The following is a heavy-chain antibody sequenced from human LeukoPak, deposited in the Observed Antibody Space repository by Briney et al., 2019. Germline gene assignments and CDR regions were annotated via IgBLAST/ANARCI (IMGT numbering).Heavy chain of an antibody. CDR3: ARGKYYDFWSGSHRMDV. Sequence: GGSLRLSCAASGFAFSSYAMHWVRQAPGKGLEWVAVISYDGSNKYYADSAKGRFTISRDNSKNTLYLQMNSLRAEDTAVYYCARGKYYDFWSGSHRMDVWGKGTTVTVSS. CDR2: ISYDGSNK. J-gene: IGHJ6*03. V-gene: IGHV3-30-3*01. CDR1: GFAFSSYA. D-gene: IGHD3-3*01.